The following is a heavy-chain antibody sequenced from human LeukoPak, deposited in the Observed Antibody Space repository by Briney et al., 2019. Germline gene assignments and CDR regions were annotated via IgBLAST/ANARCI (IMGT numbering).Heavy chain of an antibody. CDR3: AKDADYGGNPTASGAFDI. CDR2: ISGSGGST. J-gene: IGHJ3*02. CDR1: GFTFSSYG. D-gene: IGHD4-23*01. V-gene: IGHV3-23*01. Sequence: GGSLRLSRAASGFTFSSYGIHWVRQAPGKGLEWVSAISGSGGSTYYADSVKGRFTISRDNSKNTLYLQMNSLRAEDTAVYYCAKDADYGGNPTASGAFDIWGQGTMVTVSS.